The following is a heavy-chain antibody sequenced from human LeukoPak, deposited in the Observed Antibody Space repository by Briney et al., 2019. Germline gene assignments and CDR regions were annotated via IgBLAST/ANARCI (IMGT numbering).Heavy chain of an antibody. J-gene: IGHJ2*01. V-gene: IGHV4-39*07. CDR1: GGSISSSSYY. D-gene: IGHD1-26*01. CDR2: IYYSGST. CDR3: ARYLVGAYWYFDL. Sequence: SETLSLTCTVSGGSISSSSYYWGWIRQPPGKGLEWIGSIYYSGSTYYNPSLKSRVTISVDTSKNQFSLKLSSVTAADTAVYYCARYLVGAYWYFDLRGRGTLVTVSS.